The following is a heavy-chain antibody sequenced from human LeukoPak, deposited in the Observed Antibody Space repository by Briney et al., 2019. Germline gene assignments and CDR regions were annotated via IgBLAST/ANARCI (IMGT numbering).Heavy chain of an antibody. D-gene: IGHD3-16*02. CDR1: GFTFSSYG. Sequence: GGSLRLSCAASGFTFSSYGMHWVRQAPGKGLEWVAFIRYDGSNKYYADSVKGRFTISRDNSKNTLYLQMNSLRAEDTAVYYCANDYDYVWGSYRYTRFDYWGQGTPVTVSS. V-gene: IGHV3-30*02. J-gene: IGHJ4*02. CDR2: IRYDGSNK. CDR3: ANDYDYVWGSYRYTRFDY.